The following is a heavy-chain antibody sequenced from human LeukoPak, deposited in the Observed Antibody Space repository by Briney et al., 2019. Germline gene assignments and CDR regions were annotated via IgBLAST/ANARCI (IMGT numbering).Heavy chain of an antibody. CDR3: ARDDGDYLTSHWFDP. D-gene: IGHD4-17*01. J-gene: IGHJ5*02. V-gene: IGHV3-48*01. CDR1: GFTFSSYS. Sequence: PGGSLRLSCAASGFTFSSYSMNWVRQAPGKGLEWVSYISSSSSTIYYADSVKGRFTISRDNAKNSLYLQMSSLRAEDTAVYYCARDDGDYLTSHWFDPWGQGTLVTVSS. CDR2: ISSSSSTI.